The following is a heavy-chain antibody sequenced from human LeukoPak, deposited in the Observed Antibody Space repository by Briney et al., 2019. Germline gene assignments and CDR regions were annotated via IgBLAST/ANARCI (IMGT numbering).Heavy chain of an antibody. D-gene: IGHD3-10*01. Sequence: GGSLRLSCAASGFTFSSYWMSWVRQAPGKGLEWVANIKQDGSEKYYVDSVKGRFTISRDNAKNSLYLQMNSLRAEDTAVYYCAREYGRFGELGMDVWGKGTTVTASS. J-gene: IGHJ6*04. CDR2: IKQDGSEK. CDR1: GFTFSSYW. V-gene: IGHV3-7*03. CDR3: AREYGRFGELGMDV.